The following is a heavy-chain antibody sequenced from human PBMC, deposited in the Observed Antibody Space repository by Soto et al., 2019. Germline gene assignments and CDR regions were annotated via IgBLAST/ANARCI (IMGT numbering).Heavy chain of an antibody. V-gene: IGHV3-23*01. Sequence: EVQLLESGGGLVQPGGSLRLSCAASGFTFSSYAMSWVRQAPGKGLEWVSAISGSGGSTYYADSVKGRFTISRDNSKNTLYLQMNSLRAEDTAVYYCAKESIDYGDYVGGELDYWGQGTLVTVSS. CDR2: ISGSGGST. D-gene: IGHD4-17*01. CDR3: AKESIDYGDYVGGELDY. CDR1: GFTFSSYA. J-gene: IGHJ4*02.